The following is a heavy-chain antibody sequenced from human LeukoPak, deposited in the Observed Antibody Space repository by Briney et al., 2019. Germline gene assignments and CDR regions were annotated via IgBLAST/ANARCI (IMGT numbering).Heavy chain of an antibody. Sequence: GGSLRLPCAASGFPVTSNDMTWLRQAPGKGLEWVLILYDNGDTYYADSVNGRFTVTRDSSKNTVSLEMNSLRVDDTAVYYCVSHSDPLTGYSFDYWGQGTLVTVSS. D-gene: IGHD3-9*01. CDR3: VSHSDPLTGYSFDY. CDR2: LYDNGDT. CDR1: GFPVTSND. J-gene: IGHJ4*02. V-gene: IGHV3-53*01.